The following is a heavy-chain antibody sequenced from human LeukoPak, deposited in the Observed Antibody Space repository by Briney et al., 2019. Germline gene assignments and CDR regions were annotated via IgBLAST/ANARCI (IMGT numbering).Heavy chain of an antibody. CDR3: VAAPGIHYFDY. V-gene: IGHV3-33*01. CDR2: ISYDGSNK. D-gene: IGHD6-13*01. Sequence: QPGRSLRLSCAASGFTLSIYGMHWVRQAPGKGLEWVAVISYDGSNKYYADSVKGRFTISRDNSNNTLSLQMNSLRAEDTALYYCVAAPGIHYFDYWGQGTLVTVSS. CDR1: GFTLSIYG. J-gene: IGHJ4*02.